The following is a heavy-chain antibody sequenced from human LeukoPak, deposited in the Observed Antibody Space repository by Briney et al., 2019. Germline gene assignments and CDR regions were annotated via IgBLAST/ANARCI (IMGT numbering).Heavy chain of an antibody. CDR2: IYQHGSEE. CDR1: GFTFSSNR. V-gene: IGHV3-7*01. CDR3: AREATFGYHYFDY. D-gene: IGHD3-16*01. J-gene: IGHJ4*02. Sequence: GGSLRLSCAVSGFTFSSNRRSWVRQAPGKGLEWVANIYQHGSEEHYVDSVKGRFTISRDNAKNSLYLQMDSLRAEDTAMYYCAREATFGYHYFDYWGQGTLVTVSS.